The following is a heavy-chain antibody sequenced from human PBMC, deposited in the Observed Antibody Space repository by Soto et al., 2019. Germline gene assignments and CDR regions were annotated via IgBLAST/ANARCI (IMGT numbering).Heavy chain of an antibody. CDR2: IYYSGST. V-gene: IGHV4-59*08. D-gene: IGHD3-10*01. J-gene: IGHJ6*03. CDR3: ARRVQLWFGESKYYYYYYMDV. CDR1: GGSISSYY. Sequence: PSETLSLTCTVSGGSISSYYWSWIRQPPGKGLEWIGYIYYSGSTNDNPSLKSRVTISVDTSKNQFSLKLSSVTAADTAVYYCARRVQLWFGESKYYYYYYMDVWGKGTTVTVSS.